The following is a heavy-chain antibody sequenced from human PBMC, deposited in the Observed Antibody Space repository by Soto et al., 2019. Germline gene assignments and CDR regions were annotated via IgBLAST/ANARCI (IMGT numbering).Heavy chain of an antibody. CDR1: GGSIGSSSYY. J-gene: IGHJ5*02. CDR2: LYYTGTT. D-gene: IGHD2-15*01. Sequence: SETLSLTCSVSGGSIGSSSYYFGWIRQPPGKGLEWIGSLYYTGTTYYNSSLKSRVTISADKSQNQFSLRLSSVTAADTAVYYCGAYCSGXYCYDWFDPWGQGTLVTVSS. CDR3: GAYCSGXYCYDWFDP. V-gene: IGHV4-39*01.